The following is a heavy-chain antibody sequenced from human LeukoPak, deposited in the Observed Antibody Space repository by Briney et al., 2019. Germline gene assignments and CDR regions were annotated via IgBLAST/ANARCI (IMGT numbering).Heavy chain of an antibody. D-gene: IGHD3-16*02. V-gene: IGHV1-18*01. Sequence: ASVKVSCKASGYTFTSYGISWVRQAPGQGLEWMGSISAYNGNTKYAQKFQDRVTMTTDTSTSTAYMELRSLRSDDTAVYYCARDQYDSVWGSYRPYFDYWGQGTQVTVS. CDR1: GYTFTSYG. CDR3: ARDQYDSVWGSYRPYFDY. CDR2: ISAYNGNT. J-gene: IGHJ4*02.